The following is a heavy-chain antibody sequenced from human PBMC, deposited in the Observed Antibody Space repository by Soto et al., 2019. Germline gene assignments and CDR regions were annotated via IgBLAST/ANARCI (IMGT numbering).Heavy chain of an antibody. CDR2: IDNRHGTT. D-gene: IGHD6-19*01. V-gene: IGHV3-23*01. CDR1: GFNFSYNA. CDR3: ARDATRSDGWYYFDY. J-gene: IGHJ4*02. Sequence: SGGSLRLSCVASGFNFSYNAMGWVRQAPGKGLEWVSVIDNRHGTTYYTDSVTDRFTISRDSSKTTLHPQMSSQRAPDTAKYYYARDATRSDGWYYFDYWGQGTLVTVSS.